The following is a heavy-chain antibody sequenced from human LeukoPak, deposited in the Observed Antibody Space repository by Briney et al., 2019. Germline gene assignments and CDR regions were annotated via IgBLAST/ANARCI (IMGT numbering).Heavy chain of an antibody. CDR3: ARDNDKVVDH. CDR1: GYTFSNYG. J-gene: IGHJ4*01. D-gene: IGHD1-1*01. CDR2: ITAYNGNR. Sequence: ASVNVSCKTSGYTFSNYGVSWVRQAPGQGLEWMGWITAYNGNRLYAQRFQGRITLTTDTSTSTSYMELRSLEYDDTAIYYCARDNDKVVDHWGQGTLVTVSS. V-gene: IGHV1-18*01.